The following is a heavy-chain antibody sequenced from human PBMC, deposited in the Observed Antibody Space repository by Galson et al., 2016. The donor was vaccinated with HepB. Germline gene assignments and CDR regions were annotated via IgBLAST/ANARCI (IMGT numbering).Heavy chain of an antibody. CDR2: VSTYGGDR. CDR3: AGDRGYGSDTFDC. D-gene: IGHD5-18*01. CDR1: GYTFSTYG. J-gene: IGHJ3*01. Sequence: SVKVSCKASGYTFSTYGVSWVRQAPGQGLEWMGWVSTYGGDRNYAQKLQGRVTMTTDTSTNTAYMELRSLTSDDTAVYYWAGDRGYGSDTFDCWGQGTMVTVSS. V-gene: IGHV1-18*01.